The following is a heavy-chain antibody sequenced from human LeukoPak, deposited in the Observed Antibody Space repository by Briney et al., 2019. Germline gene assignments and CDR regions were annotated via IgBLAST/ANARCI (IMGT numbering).Heavy chain of an antibody. D-gene: IGHD1-1*01. CDR3: ARQGYPDFSPRPFDY. Sequence: SETLSLTCTVSGGSISNSGYYWGWIRQPPGKGLEWIGSVYYSGKTNYNPSLKNRVTISVDTSKNEFSLKLRSVTAADRDVFYCARQGYPDFSPRPFDYWGQGTLVTVSS. V-gene: IGHV4-39*01. J-gene: IGHJ4*02. CDR2: VYYSGKT. CDR1: GGSISNSGYY.